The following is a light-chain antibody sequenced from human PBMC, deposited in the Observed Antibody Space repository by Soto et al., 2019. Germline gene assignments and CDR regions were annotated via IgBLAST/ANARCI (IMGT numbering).Light chain of an antibody. CDR3: QQYGSSPPT. V-gene: IGKV3-20*01. Sequence: IMFPQLPSPRPLSPGQRAPLPCGAIQSVYKNFLAWNQQKPGQAPRPLINVAPNRATGLPDRFSGSGAGTDLSLTIDRLEPEDFAVYFCQQYGSSPPTVGGGTKVAIK. CDR1: QSVYKNF. J-gene: IGKJ4*01. CDR2: VAP.